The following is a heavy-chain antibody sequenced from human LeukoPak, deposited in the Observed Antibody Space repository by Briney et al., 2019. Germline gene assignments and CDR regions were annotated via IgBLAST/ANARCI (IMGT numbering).Heavy chain of an antibody. D-gene: IGHD2-2*01. J-gene: IGHJ4*02. CDR3: ARWGSTSCYDY. Sequence: PGGSLRLSCAASGSTFSSYAMHWVRQAPGKGLEYVSAISTNGGSTYYANSVKGRFTISRDNSKNTLYLQMGSVRADDMAVYYCARWGSTSCYDYWGQGTLVTVSS. V-gene: IGHV3-64*01. CDR2: ISTNGGST. CDR1: GSTFSSYA.